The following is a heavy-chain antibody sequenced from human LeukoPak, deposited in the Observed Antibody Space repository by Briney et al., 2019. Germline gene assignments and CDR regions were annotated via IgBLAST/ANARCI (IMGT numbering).Heavy chain of an antibody. CDR2: IIPIFGTA. CDR1: GGTFSSYA. D-gene: IGHD3-3*01. V-gene: IGHV1-69*13. CDR3: ARSPTMYYDFWSGLPVAWFDP. Sequence: SVKVSCKASGGTFSSYAISWVRQAPGQGLEWMGGIIPIFGTANYAQKFQGRVTITADDSTSTAYMELSSLRSEDTAVYYCARSPTMYYDFWSGLPVAWFDPWGQGTLVTVSS. J-gene: IGHJ5*02.